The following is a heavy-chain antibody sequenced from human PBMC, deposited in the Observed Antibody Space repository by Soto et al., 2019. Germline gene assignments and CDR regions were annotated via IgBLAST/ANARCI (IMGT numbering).Heavy chain of an antibody. D-gene: IGHD3-16*02. CDR2: INPNSGGT. CDR3: ARLRLGELSSHIYYFDY. J-gene: IGHJ4*02. Sequence: QVQLVQSGAEVKKPGASVKVSCKASGYTFTGYYMHWVRQAPGQGLEWMGWINPNSGGTNYAQKFQGWVTTARDTSISTAYMELSRLRADDTAVYYCARLRLGELSSHIYYFDYWGQGTLVTVSS. V-gene: IGHV1-2*04. CDR1: GYTFTGYY.